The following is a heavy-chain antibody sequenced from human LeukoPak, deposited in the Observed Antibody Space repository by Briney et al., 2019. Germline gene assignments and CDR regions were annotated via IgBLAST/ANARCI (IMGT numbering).Heavy chain of an antibody. Sequence: SETLSLTCTVSGGSISSYYWSWIRQPPGKGLEWIGYIYYSGSTNYNPSLKSRVTISVDTSKNQFSLKLISVTAADTAVYYCARALYRGYVDYWGQGNLVTVSS. V-gene: IGHV4-59*01. D-gene: IGHD5-12*01. J-gene: IGHJ4*02. CDR1: GGSISSYY. CDR3: ARALYRGYVDY. CDR2: IYYSGST.